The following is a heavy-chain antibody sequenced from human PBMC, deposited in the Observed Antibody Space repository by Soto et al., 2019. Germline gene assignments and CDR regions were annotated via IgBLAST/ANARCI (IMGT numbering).Heavy chain of an antibody. CDR3: VKVACASAAGTEEY. CDR1: GFTFSSYA. V-gene: IGHV3-64D*08. CDR2: ISSNGGST. D-gene: IGHD6-13*01. J-gene: IGHJ4*02. Sequence: GGSLRLSCSASGFTFSSYAMHWVRQAPGKGLEYVSSISSNGGSTYYADYVKGRFTISRDNSKNTLYLQMSSLRAEDTAVYYYVKVACASAAGTEEYWGQGTLVTV.